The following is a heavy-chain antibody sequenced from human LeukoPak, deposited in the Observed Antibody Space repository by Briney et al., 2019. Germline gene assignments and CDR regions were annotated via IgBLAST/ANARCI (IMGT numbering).Heavy chain of an antibody. CDR3: ARDLEGATQSLRY. J-gene: IGHJ4*02. V-gene: IGHV7-4-1*02. CDR1: GYTFTSYA. CDR2: FNTNTGNP. Sequence: AAVKVCCKASGYTFTSYAMNWVRQAPGQGLEWMGWFNTNTGNPTYAQGFTGRFVFSLDTSVSTAYLQISSLKAEDTAVYYCARDLEGATQSLRYWGQGTLVTVSS. D-gene: IGHD1-26*01.